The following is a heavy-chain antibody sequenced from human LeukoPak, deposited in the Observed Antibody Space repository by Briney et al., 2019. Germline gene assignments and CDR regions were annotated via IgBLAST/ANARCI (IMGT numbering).Heavy chain of an antibody. Sequence: PSETLSLTCTVSGGSIRSSYYYWGWIRQPPGKGLEWIGSIYDSGSTYYNPSLKGRVTISVDTSKNQFSLKLSSVTAVDTAVYYCARGRSIYYDFWSGYYNRGDQNKKRSNWFDPWGQGTLVTVSS. V-gene: IGHV4-39*01. CDR1: GGSIRSSYYY. CDR2: IYDSGST. J-gene: IGHJ5*02. D-gene: IGHD3-3*01. CDR3: ARGRSIYYDFWSGYYNRGDQNKKRSNWFDP.